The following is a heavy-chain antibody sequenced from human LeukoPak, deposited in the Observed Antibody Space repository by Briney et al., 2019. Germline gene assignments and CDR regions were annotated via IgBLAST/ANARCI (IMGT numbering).Heavy chain of an antibody. CDR3: ARSRFGDY. D-gene: IGHD3-10*01. CDR1: GFTFSSYA. V-gene: IGHV3-30-3*01. J-gene: IGHJ4*02. Sequence: PGGSLRLSCAASGFTFSSYAMHWVRQAPGKGLEWVAVISYDGSNKYYADSVKGRFTISRDNSKNTLYLQMNSLRAEDTAVYYCARSRFGDYWGQGTLVTVSS. CDR2: ISYDGSNK.